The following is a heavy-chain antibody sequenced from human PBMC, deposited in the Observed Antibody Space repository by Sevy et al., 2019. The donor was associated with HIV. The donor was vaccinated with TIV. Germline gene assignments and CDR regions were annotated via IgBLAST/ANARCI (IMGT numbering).Heavy chain of an antibody. V-gene: IGHV1-18*01. CDR3: ARCLGGLRPWEYNWFDP. CDR1: GYSFASYR. J-gene: IGHJ5*02. CDR2: VTPYNGNK. Sequence: ASVKVSCKASGYSFASYRISWVRQAPGQGLEWMGWVTPYNGNKKYAEKLQGRVIMNTDTSTRTGYMELRSLRSDDAAVYYCARCLGGLRPWEYNWFDPWGQGTLVTVSS. D-gene: IGHD1-26*01.